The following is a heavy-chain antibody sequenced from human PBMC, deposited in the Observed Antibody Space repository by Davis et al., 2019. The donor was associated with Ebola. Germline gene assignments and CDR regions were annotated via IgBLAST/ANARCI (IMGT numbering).Heavy chain of an antibody. J-gene: IGHJ6*02. Sequence: ASVKVSCKASGYTFTGYYMHWVRQAPGQGLEWMGWINPNSGGTNYAQKFQGRVTMTRDTSTSTVYMELSSLRSEDTAVYYCARVEIYCTGGVCYTGYYYGMDVWGQGTTVTVSS. CDR2: INPNSGGT. D-gene: IGHD2-8*02. CDR1: GYTFTGYY. CDR3: ARVEIYCTGGVCYTGYYYGMDV. V-gene: IGHV1-2*02.